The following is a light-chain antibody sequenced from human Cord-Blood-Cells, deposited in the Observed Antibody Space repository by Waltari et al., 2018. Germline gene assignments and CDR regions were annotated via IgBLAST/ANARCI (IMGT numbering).Light chain of an antibody. J-gene: IGLJ3*02. V-gene: IGLV3-1*01. CDR1: KLGDKY. Sequence: SYELTQPPSVPVSPGQTASITCTGYKLGDKYACWYQQKPGQSPVLVIYQDSKRPSGIPERFSGSNSGNTATLTISGTQAMDEADYYCQAWDSSTAVFGGGTKLTVL. CDR2: QDS. CDR3: QAWDSSTAV.